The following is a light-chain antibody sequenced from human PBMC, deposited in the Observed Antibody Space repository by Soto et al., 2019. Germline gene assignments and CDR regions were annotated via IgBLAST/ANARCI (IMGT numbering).Light chain of an antibody. CDR1: QTVTSNY. CDR3: QQHGTSPWM. CDR2: GAS. J-gene: IGKJ1*01. V-gene: IGKV3-20*01. Sequence: EIVLTQAPGTLSLSPVERATLSCRASQTVTSNYLAWYQQKPGQAPRLLIYGASSRASGIPDRFSGSGSGTDFNLTISKLEPEDFAVYYCQQHGTSPWMFGQGTKVDIK.